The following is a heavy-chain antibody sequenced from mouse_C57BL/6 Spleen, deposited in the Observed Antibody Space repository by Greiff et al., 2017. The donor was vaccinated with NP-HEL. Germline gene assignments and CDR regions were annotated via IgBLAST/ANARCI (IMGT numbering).Heavy chain of an antibody. CDR1: GFNIKDYY. Sequence: VQLQQSGAELVRPGASVKLSCTASGFNIKDYYMHWVKQRPEQGLEWIGRIDPEDGDTEYAPKFQGKATMTADTSSNTAYLQLSSLTSEDTAVYYCTTNYGSSSPFDYWGQGTTLTVSS. CDR2: IDPEDGDT. CDR3: TTNYGSSSPFDY. J-gene: IGHJ2*01. V-gene: IGHV14-1*01. D-gene: IGHD1-1*01.